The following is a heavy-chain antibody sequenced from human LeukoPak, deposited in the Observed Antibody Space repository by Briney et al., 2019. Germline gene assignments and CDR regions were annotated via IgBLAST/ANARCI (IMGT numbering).Heavy chain of an antibody. J-gene: IGHJ1*01. Sequence: PSETLSLRCNVSGDSVSSGYWSWIRQSPRKGLEWIGFIQDSGITDYNPSLKSRLLISVDTSKNLFSLTLRSVTAADTAVYYCAGRGHRYSRDWGQGILVTVSS. CDR3: AGRGHRYSRD. D-gene: IGHD2-15*01. CDR2: IQDSGIT. CDR1: GDSVSSGY. V-gene: IGHV4-4*09.